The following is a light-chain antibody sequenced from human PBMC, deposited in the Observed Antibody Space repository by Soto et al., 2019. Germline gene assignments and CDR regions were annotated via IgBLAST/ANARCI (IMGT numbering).Light chain of an antibody. CDR2: GAS. CDR1: QSVISTY. J-gene: IGKJ5*01. CDR3: QQRSNWAIT. Sequence: EIVLTQSPVTLSLSPGERATLSCRASQSVISTYLAWYQQKPGQAPRLLIYGASSRATGIPDRFSGSGSGTDFTLTISSLEPEDFAVYYCQQRSNWAITFGQGTRLEIK. V-gene: IGKV3D-20*02.